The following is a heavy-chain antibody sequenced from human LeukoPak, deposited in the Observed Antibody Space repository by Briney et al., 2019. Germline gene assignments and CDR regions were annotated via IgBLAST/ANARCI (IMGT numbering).Heavy chain of an antibody. V-gene: IGHV4-59*01. Sequence: SETLSLTXTVSGGSISSYYCSWIRQPPGKGLEWIGYIYYSGSTNYNPSLKSRVTISIDTPKKQFSLKLSSVTAADTAVYYCARLVVTATYGAFDIWGQGTMVTVSS. CDR2: IYYSGST. D-gene: IGHD2-21*02. CDR3: ARLVVTATYGAFDI. J-gene: IGHJ3*02. CDR1: GGSISSYY.